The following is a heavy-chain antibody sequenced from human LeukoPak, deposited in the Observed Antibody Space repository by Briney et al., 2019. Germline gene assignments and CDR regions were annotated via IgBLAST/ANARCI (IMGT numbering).Heavy chain of an antibody. Sequence: GGSLRLSCAASGFTFSSYGMHWVRQAPGKGLEWVAVIWYDGSNKYYADSVKGRFTISRDNSKNTLYLQMNSLRAEDTAVYYCARHLGSGIAAAGTRRRYFDYWGQGTLVTVSS. D-gene: IGHD6-13*01. CDR3: ARHLGSGIAAAGTRRRYFDY. CDR2: IWYDGSNK. V-gene: IGHV3-33*01. J-gene: IGHJ4*02. CDR1: GFTFSSYG.